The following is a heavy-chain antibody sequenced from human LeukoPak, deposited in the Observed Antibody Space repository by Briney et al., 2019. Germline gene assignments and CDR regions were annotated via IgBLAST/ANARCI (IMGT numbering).Heavy chain of an antibody. CDR3: ARDWGVGGRPGYMDV. J-gene: IGHJ6*03. V-gene: IGHV4-38-2*02. D-gene: IGHD6-6*01. CDR1: GYSISSDYY. CDR2: IYYSGST. Sequence: SETLSLTCTVSGYSISSDYYWGWIRQPPGKGLEWIGSIYYSGSTYYNPSLKSRVTISVDTSKNQVSLKLSSVTAADTAVYFCARDWGVGGRPGYMDVWGKGTTVTVSS.